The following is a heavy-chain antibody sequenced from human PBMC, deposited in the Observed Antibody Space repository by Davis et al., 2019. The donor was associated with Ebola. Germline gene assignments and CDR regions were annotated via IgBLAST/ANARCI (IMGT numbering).Heavy chain of an antibody. V-gene: IGHV3-53*01. CDR3: AKAWGVVVVPAARPLYY. Sequence: PGGSLRLSCAASGFTVSSNYMSWVRQAPGKGLEWVSVIYSGGSTYYADSVKGRFTISRHNSKNTLYLQMNSLRAEDTAVYYCAKAWGVVVVPAARPLYYWGQGTLVTVSS. CDR1: GFTVSSNY. J-gene: IGHJ4*02. CDR2: IYSGGST. D-gene: IGHD2-2*01.